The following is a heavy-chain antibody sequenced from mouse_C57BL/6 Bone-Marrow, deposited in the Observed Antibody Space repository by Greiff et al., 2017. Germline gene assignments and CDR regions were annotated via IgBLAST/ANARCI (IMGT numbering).Heavy chain of an antibody. D-gene: IGHD1-1*01. CDR1: GFTFSDYY. Sequence: EVKLVESGGGLVQPGGSLKLSCAASGFTFSDYYMYWVRQTPEKRLEWVAYISNGGGSTYYPDTVKGRFTISRDNAKNTLYLQMSRLKSEDTAMYYCARHSRNYYAMDYWGQGTSVTVSS. J-gene: IGHJ4*01. CDR2: ISNGGGST. CDR3: ARHSRNYYAMDY. V-gene: IGHV5-12*01.